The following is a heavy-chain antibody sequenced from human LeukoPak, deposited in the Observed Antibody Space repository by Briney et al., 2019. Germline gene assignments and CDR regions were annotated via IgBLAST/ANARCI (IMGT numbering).Heavy chain of an antibody. V-gene: IGHV3-30*02. D-gene: IGHD6-13*01. CDR1: GFTFSSYG. CDR2: IRYDGSNK. Sequence: PGGSLRLSCAASGFTFSSYGMHWVRQAPGKGLEWVAFIRYDGSNKYYADSVKGGFTISRDNAKNTLYLQMNSLRAEDTALYYCARGSGRSWYFYFDYWGQGTLVTVSS. J-gene: IGHJ4*02. CDR3: ARGSGRSWYFYFDY.